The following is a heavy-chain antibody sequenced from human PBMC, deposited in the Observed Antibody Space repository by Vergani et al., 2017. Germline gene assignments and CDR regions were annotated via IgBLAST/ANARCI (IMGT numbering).Heavy chain of an antibody. Sequence: QLQLQESGPALVKPPATLPLTCSVSGASIRSSNYYWGWIRQPPGKGLEWIASIYYSGSTYYNPSLKSRVTISVDTSKNQFSLKLSSVTAADTAVYFCARHSXVEWLVKLGWIDPWGQGILVTVSS. J-gene: IGHJ5*02. V-gene: IGHV4-39*01. CDR3: ARHSXVEWLVKLGWIDP. CDR2: IYYSGST. CDR1: GASIRSSNYY. D-gene: IGHD6-19*01.